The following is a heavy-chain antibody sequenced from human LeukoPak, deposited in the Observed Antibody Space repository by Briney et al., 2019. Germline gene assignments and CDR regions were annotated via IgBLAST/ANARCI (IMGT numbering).Heavy chain of an antibody. CDR3: ARMYSGNPYYFDY. CDR2: INVDGSTT. J-gene: IGHJ4*02. Sequence: GGSVRLSCAASGFTFSSYWMYWVRQAPGQGLVWVSHINVDGSTTSYADSVKGRFTISRDNAKNTVHLQMNSLRAEDMAVYFCARMYSGNPYYFDYWGQGTLVTVSS. V-gene: IGHV3-74*01. D-gene: IGHD1-26*01. CDR1: GFTFSSYW.